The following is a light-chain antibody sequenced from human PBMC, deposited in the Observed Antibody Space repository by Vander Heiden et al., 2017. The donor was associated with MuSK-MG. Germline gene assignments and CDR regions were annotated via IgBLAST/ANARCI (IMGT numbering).Light chain of an antibody. J-gene: IGLJ2*01. Sequence: SYELTQSPAVSVFPGQTARITCSGDGLPKEHVYWFQQRAGQAPLLVIFKGTERPSGIPERFSGSPSGTSVTLTIRGVQAEDEADYYCQSSDSSGTFHVVLGGGTKLTVL. CDR1: GLPKEH. V-gene: IGLV3-25*03. CDR2: KGT. CDR3: QSSDSSGTFHVV.